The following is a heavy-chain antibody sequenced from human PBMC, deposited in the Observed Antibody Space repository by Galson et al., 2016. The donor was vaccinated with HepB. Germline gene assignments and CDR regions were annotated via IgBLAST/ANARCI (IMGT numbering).Heavy chain of an antibody. CDR2: INYSERS. CDR1: GASVSRSNYN. Sequence: SETLSLTCTVSGASVSRSNYNWGWIRQPPEKGLEWIGSINYSERSSYNPSLKSGVTISIDTSKNHFSLKLTSVTAADTAVYYCARLAPPLGSSSKVHSFYYSMDGWGKGTTVTVSS. V-gene: IGHV4-39*02. J-gene: IGHJ6*03. CDR3: ARLAPPLGSSSKVHSFYYSMDG. D-gene: IGHD6-6*01.